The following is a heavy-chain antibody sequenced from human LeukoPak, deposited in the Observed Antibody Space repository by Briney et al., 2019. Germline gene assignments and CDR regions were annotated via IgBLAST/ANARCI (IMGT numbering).Heavy chain of an antibody. V-gene: IGHV1-18*01. D-gene: IGHD4-17*01. J-gene: IGHJ4*02. CDR3: ARDLHPHTAKVTTLNY. Sequence: ASVKVSCKASGYTFTSYGISWVRQAPGQGLEWMGWISAYNGNTNYAQKLQGRVTMTTDTSTSTAYMELRSLRSDGTAVYYCARDLHPHTAKVTTLNYWGQGTLVTVSS. CDR1: GYTFTSYG. CDR2: ISAYNGNT.